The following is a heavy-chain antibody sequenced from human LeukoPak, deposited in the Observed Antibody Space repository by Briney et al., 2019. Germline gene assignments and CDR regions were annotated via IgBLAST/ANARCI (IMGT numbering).Heavy chain of an antibody. J-gene: IGHJ4*03. CDR1: GYTLTELS. CDR2: FDPEDGET. Sequence: WASVKVSCKVSGYTLTELSMHWVRQAPGKGLEWMGGFDPEDGETIYAQKFQGRVTMTEDTSTDTAYVELSSLRSEDTAVYYCATDSSGWASYYFDYWGQGTTVTVSS. V-gene: IGHV1-24*01. D-gene: IGHD6-19*01. CDR3: ATDSSGWASYYFDY.